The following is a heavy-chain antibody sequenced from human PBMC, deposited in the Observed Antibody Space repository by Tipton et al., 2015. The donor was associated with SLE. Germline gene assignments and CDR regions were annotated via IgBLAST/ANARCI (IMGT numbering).Heavy chain of an antibody. CDR3: ARARYYDFWSGYYNWFDP. J-gene: IGHJ5*02. CDR1: GGSFSSYY. D-gene: IGHD3-3*01. CDR2: IHYSGST. Sequence: TLSLTCTVSGGSFSSYYWSWIRQPPGKGLEWIGCIHYSGSTRYNPSLKSRVTISVDTSKNQFSLRLRSVTAADTAVHYCARARYYDFWSGYYNWFDPWGQGTLVTVSS. V-gene: IGHV4-59*12.